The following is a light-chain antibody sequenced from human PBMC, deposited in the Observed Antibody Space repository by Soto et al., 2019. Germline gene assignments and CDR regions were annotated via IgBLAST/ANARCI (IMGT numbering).Light chain of an antibody. CDR3: QQYDNLLLT. CDR1: QSVSSN. CDR2: GAS. J-gene: IGKJ4*01. V-gene: IGKV3-15*01. Sequence: EIVMTQSPATLSVSPGERATLSCRASQSVSSNLAWYQQKPGQAPRLLIYGASTRATGIPARFSGSGSGTDFTFTISSLQPEDIATYYCQQYDNLLLTFGGGTKVDIK.